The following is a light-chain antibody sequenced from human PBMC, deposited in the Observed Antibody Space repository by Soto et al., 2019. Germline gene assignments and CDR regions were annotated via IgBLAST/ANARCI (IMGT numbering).Light chain of an antibody. Sequence: QSARTQPPSGSRSPGQSVTISCTGTSSDVGGYNYVSWYQQHPGKAPKLMIYEVSKRPSGVPDRFSGSKSGNTASLTVSGLQAEDETDYYCSSYAGSNNWNFGTGTKLTFL. CDR2: EVS. J-gene: IGLJ1*01. V-gene: IGLV2-8*02. CDR3: SSYAGSNNWN. CDR1: SSDVGGYNY.